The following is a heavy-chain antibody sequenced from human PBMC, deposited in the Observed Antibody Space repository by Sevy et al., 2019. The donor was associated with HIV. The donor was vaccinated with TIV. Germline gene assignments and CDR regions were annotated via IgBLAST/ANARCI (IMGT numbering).Heavy chain of an antibody. CDR3: ARIGVVIVVEGFDY. CDR2: IKQDGSEK. Sequence: GGSLRLSCAASGFTFSSYWMSWVRQAPGKGLEWVANIKQDGSEKYYVDSVKGRFTISRDNAKNSLYLQMNSLRAEDTAVYYCARIGVVIVVEGFDYWGQGTLVTVSS. J-gene: IGHJ4*02. D-gene: IGHD3-22*01. CDR1: GFTFSSYW. V-gene: IGHV3-7*01.